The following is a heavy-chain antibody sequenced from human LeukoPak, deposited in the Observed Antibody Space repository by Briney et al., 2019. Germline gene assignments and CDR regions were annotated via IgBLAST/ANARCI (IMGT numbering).Heavy chain of an antibody. CDR2: ISPYNGNT. CDR1: GYNFISYG. V-gene: IGHV1-18*01. CDR3: ASSSTSSLLYYGMDV. J-gene: IGHJ6*02. Sequence: ASVKVSCKASGYNFISYGISWVRQAPGQGLEWMGWISPYNGNTNYAQKLQGRVTMTTDTPTSRAHMELRSLRSDDTAVYYCASSSTSSLLYYGMDVWGQGTTVTVSS. D-gene: IGHD2-2*01.